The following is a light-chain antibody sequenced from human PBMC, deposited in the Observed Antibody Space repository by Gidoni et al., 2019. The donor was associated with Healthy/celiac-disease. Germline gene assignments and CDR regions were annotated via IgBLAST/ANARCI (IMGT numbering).Light chain of an antibody. Sequence: EIVLTQSPATLSLSPGERATLPCSARQSVSSYLAWYQQKPGQAPRLLIYDASNRATGIPARFSGSGSGTDFTLTISSLEPEDFAVYYCQQRSNWPLTFGGGTKVEIK. V-gene: IGKV3-11*01. CDR2: DAS. J-gene: IGKJ4*01. CDR3: QQRSNWPLT. CDR1: QSVSSY.